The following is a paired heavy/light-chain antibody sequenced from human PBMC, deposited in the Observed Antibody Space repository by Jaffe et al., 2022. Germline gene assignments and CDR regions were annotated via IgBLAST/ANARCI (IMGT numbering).Heavy chain of an antibody. CDR1: GGSISSGSYY. D-gene: IGHD3-10*01. J-gene: IGHJ4*02. CDR2: IYTSGST. Sequence: QVQLQESGPGLVKPSQTLSLTCTVSGGSISSGSYYWSWIRQPAGKGLEWIGRIYTSGSTNYNPSLKSRVTISVDTSKNQFSLKLSSVTAADTAVYYCARGFRPYYYGSVDYYFDYWGQGTLVTVSS. CDR3: ARGFRPYYYGSVDYYFDY. V-gene: IGHV4-61*02.
Light chain of an antibody. CDR2: GAS. Sequence: EIVMTQSPATLSVSPGERATLSCRASQSVSSNLAWYQQKPGQAPRLLIYGASTRATGIPARFSGSGSGTEFTLTISSLQSEDFAVYYCQQYNNWPPGETFGQGTKVEIK. CDR3: QQYNNWPPGET. J-gene: IGKJ1*01. V-gene: IGKV3-15*01. CDR1: QSVSSN.